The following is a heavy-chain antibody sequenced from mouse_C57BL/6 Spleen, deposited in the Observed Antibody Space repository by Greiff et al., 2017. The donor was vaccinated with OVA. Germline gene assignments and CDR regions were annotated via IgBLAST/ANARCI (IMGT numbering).Heavy chain of an antibody. CDR1: GYAFSSYW. D-gene: IGHD1-1*01. V-gene: IGHV1-80*01. CDR3: ARGGITTVEGAY. Sequence: LVESGAELVKPGASVKISCKASGYAFSSYWMNWVKQRPGKGLEWIGQIYPGDGDTNYNGKFKGKATLTADKSSSTAYMQLSSLTSEDSAVYFCARGGITTVEGAYWGQGTLVTVSA. CDR2: IYPGDGDT. J-gene: IGHJ3*01.